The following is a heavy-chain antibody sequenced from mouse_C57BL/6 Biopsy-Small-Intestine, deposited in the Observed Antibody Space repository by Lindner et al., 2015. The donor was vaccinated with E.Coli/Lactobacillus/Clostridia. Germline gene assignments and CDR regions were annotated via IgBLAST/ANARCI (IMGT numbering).Heavy chain of an antibody. V-gene: IGHV1-18*01. J-gene: IGHJ3*01. CDR3: ARRDYGNQFAY. D-gene: IGHD2-1*01. CDR2: INPNNGGT. Sequence: VQLQESGPELVKPGASVKIPCKASGYTFTDYNMDWVKQSHGKSLEWIGDINPNNGGTIYNQKFKGKATLTVDKSSSTAYMELRSLTSEDTAVYYCARRDYGNQFAYWGQGTLVTVSA. CDR1: GYTFTDYN.